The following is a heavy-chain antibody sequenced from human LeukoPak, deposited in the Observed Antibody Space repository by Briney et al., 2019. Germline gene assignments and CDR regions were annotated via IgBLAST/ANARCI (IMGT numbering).Heavy chain of an antibody. V-gene: IGHV3-64D*06. D-gene: IGHD2-15*01. CDR1: GFPVSAFA. CDR3: VRAASEGATRVVWFLDI. Sequence: GGSLRLSCSGSGFPVSAFAMHWVRQAPGQGLEYVAALSVNGGITYYANSVKGRFTISTDNSKNTLTLQMTDLRLEDTAVYSCVRAASEGATRVVWFLDIWGRGTVVTVSS. J-gene: IGHJ2*01. CDR2: LSVNGGIT.